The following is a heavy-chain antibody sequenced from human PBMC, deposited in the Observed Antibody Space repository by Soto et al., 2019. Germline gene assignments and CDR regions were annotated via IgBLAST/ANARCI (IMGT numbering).Heavy chain of an antibody. J-gene: IGHJ5*02. Sequence: GASVQVSFKASGGTFSRYAISRLRQAPGQGLEWMGGIIPIFGTANYAQKFQGRVTITADESTSTAYMELSSLRSEDTAVYYCARASAPPDYDFWSGSPWFDPWGQGTLVTVSS. D-gene: IGHD3-3*01. CDR1: GGTFSRYA. CDR3: ARASAPPDYDFWSGSPWFDP. V-gene: IGHV1-69*13. CDR2: IIPIFGTA.